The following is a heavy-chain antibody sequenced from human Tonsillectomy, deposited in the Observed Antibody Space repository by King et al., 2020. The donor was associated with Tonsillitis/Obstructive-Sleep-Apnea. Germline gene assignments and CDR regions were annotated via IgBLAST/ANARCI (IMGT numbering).Heavy chain of an antibody. Sequence: VQLVESGGGLVKPGGSLILSCAASGFIFSDYYMSWIRQAPGKGLEGVSYISSSSSYTNYADSVKGRFTISRDNAKNSLYLQMNNLRAEDSAVYYCARELETVVGYYYYMDVWAKGPRSPSP. CDR3: ARELETVVGYYYYMDV. D-gene: IGHD4-23*01. CDR2: ISSSSSYT. J-gene: IGHJ6*03. V-gene: IGHV3-11*05. CDR1: GFIFSDYY.